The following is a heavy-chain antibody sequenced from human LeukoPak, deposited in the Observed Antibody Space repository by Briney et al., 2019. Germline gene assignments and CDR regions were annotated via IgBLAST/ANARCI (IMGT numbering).Heavy chain of an antibody. CDR3: ARGRGVHDFIDY. CDR2: INQDGIQR. V-gene: IGHV3-7*04. Sequence: AGGSLRLSCAASGFTFSAFWMTWVRQAPGEGLQWVATINQDGIQRYSVDSMKGRFTISRDNAKNSLFLQLNSLKIEDTAVYFCARGRGVHDFIDYWGQGALVTVSS. CDR1: GFTFSAFW. D-gene: IGHD1-1*01. J-gene: IGHJ4*02.